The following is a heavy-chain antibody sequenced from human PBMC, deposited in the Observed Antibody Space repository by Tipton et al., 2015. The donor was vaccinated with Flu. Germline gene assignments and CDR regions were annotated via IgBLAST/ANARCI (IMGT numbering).Heavy chain of an antibody. Sequence: TLSLTCTVSGDSISTTIYYWGWVRQPPGKGLEWIGSTYYSGTTYYNPSLKSRVTISVDSSKNEFSLTLASLTAADTAVYYCARDLWNDRRAYYYYGVDVWGQGTTVTVSS. V-gene: IGHV4-39*07. CDR2: TYYSGTT. D-gene: IGHD1-1*01. CDR1: GDSISTTIYY. J-gene: IGHJ6*02. CDR3: ARDLWNDRRAYYYYGVDV.